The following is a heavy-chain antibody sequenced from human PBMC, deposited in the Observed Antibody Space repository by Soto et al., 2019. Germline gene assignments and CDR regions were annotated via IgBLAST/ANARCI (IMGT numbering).Heavy chain of an antibody. D-gene: IGHD6-19*01. CDR2: ISNSGNT. CDR1: GFTFSSYD. CDR3: AKDRTRVSVASEE. Sequence: EVRLLESGGVLVQPGGSLRLSCAASGFTFSSYDMTWARQAPGTGLEWVSTISNSGNTYYADSGKGRFTISRDNSKDTLYLQMNSLRAEDTAVYYCAKDRTRVSVASEEWGQGTLVTVSS. J-gene: IGHJ4*02. V-gene: IGHV3-23*01.